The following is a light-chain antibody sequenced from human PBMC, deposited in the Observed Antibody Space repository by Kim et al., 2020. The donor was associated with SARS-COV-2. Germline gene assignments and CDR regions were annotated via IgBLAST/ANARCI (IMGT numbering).Light chain of an antibody. CDR3: LLYSGHARV. J-gene: IGLJ2*01. V-gene: IGLV7-43*01. CDR1: TGAVTSGNY. CDR2: TIS. Sequence: QAVVTQEPSLTVSPGGTVTLTCGSSTGAVTSGNYPNWFQQKPGQAPRALIYTISNKHSWTPARFSGSLLGGKAALTLSGVQPEDEAEYYCLLYSGHARVFGGGTQLTVL.